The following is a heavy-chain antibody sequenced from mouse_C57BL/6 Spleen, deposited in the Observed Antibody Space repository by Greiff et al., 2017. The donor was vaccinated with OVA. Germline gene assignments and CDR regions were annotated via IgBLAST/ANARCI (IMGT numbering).Heavy chain of an antibody. Sequence: VQLQQPGTELVKPGASVKLSCKASGYTFTSYWMHWVKQRPGQGLEWIGNINPSNGGTNYNEKFKSKATLTVDKSSSTAYMQLSSLTSEDAAVYYCARGGWRFAYFAYWGQGTLVTVSA. V-gene: IGHV1-53*01. CDR2: INPSNGGT. CDR1: GYTFTSYW. CDR3: ARGGWRFAYFAY. J-gene: IGHJ3*01.